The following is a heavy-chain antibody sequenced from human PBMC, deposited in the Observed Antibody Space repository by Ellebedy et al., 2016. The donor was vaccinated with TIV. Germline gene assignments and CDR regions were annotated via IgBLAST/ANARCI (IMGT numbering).Heavy chain of an antibody. D-gene: IGHD6-13*01. CDR2: IYPGDSDT. V-gene: IGHV5-51*01. CDR1: GDTFTNYW. J-gene: IGHJ4*02. CDR3: ARRLALHSNTWYAQYYFDY. Sequence: GESLKISCKGSGDTFTNYWIGWVRQLPGKGLEWMGIIYPGDSDTRYSPSFQGQVTISADKSTSTAYLPWSSLKASDTAMDYCARRLALHSNTWYAQYYFDYWGQGTLVTVSS.